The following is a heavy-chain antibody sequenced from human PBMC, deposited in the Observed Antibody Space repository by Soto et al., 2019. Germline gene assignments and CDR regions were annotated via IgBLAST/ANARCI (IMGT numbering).Heavy chain of an antibody. CDR1: GFTFSDYY. CDR3: ARDDSSGYCDY. CDR2: ISSSSSHT. D-gene: IGHD3-22*01. J-gene: IGHJ4*02. V-gene: IGHV3-11*06. Sequence: VGSLRPSCAASGFTFSDYYMSWIRQAPGKGLEWVSYISSSSSHTNYADSVKGRFTISRDNAKNSLYLQMNSLRADDTAVYYCARDDSSGYCDYWGQGTLVTVSS.